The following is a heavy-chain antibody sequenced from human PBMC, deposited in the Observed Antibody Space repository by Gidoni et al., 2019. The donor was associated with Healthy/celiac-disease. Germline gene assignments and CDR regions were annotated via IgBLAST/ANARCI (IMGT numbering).Heavy chain of an antibody. CDR2: IYYSGST. V-gene: IGHV4-39*01. J-gene: IGHJ4*02. D-gene: IGHD1-26*01. CDR1: GGPISSSSYY. Sequence: QLQLQESGPGLVKPSETLSLTCTVSGGPISSSSYYWGWIRQPPGKGLEWIGSIYYSGSTYYNPSLKSRVTISVDTSKNQFSLKLSSVTAADTAVYYCARHLVGATGEPIDYWGQGTLVTVSS. CDR3: ARHLVGATGEPIDY.